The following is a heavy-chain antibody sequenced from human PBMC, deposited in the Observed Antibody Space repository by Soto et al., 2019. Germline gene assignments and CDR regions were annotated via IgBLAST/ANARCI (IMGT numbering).Heavy chain of an antibody. CDR2: IYYSGST. CDR1: AGSISSGGYY. CDR3: ARAIYSSSWYWFDP. D-gene: IGHD6-13*01. J-gene: IGHJ5*02. V-gene: IGHV4-31*03. Sequence: SETLSLTCTVSAGSISSGGYYWSWIRQHPVKGLEWIGYIYYSGSTYYNPSLKSRVTISVDTSKNQFSLKLSSVTAADTAVYYRARAIYSSSWYWFDPWGQRTQVPVSP.